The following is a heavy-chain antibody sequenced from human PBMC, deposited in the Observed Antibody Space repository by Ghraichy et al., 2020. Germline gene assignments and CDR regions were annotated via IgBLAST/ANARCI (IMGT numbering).Heavy chain of an antibody. Sequence: GGSLRLSCAASGFTFSSYAMSWVRQAPGKGLEWVSAISGSGGSTYYADSVKGRFTISRDNSKNTLYLQMNSLRAEDTAVYYCAKDLGVLTGYYLPYYFDYWGQGTLVTVSS. D-gene: IGHD3-9*01. V-gene: IGHV3-23*01. J-gene: IGHJ4*02. CDR1: GFTFSSYA. CDR3: AKDLGVLTGYYLPYYFDY. CDR2: ISGSGGST.